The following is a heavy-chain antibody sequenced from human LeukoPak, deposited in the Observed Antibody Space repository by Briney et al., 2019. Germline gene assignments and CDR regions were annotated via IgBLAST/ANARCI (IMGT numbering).Heavy chain of an antibody. Sequence: GSSVKVSCKASGGTFSSYAISWVRQAPGQGLEWMGGIIPIFGTANYAQKFQGRVTITADESTSTAYMELSSLRSEDTAVYYCATLNTMADAFDIWGQGTMVTVSS. J-gene: IGHJ3*02. V-gene: IGHV1-69*01. D-gene: IGHD3-10*01. CDR3: ATLNTMADAFDI. CDR2: IIPIFGTA. CDR1: GGTFSSYA.